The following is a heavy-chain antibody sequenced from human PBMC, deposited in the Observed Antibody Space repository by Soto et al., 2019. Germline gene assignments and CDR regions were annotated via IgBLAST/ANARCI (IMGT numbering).Heavy chain of an antibody. J-gene: IGHJ6*02. D-gene: IGHD1-26*01. CDR1: GGTFSSYA. Sequence: SVKVSCKASGGTFSSYAISWVRQAPGQGLEWMGGIIPRYGTTNYAQKLQGRVTMTTDASTSTAYMELSSLRSDDTAVYYCARVMGAIHYYGMDVWGQGTTVTVSS. V-gene: IGHV1-69*05. CDR2: IIPRYGTT. CDR3: ARVMGAIHYYGMDV.